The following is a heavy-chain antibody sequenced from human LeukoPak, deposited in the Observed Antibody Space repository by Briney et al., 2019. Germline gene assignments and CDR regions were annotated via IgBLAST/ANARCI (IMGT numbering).Heavy chain of an antibody. CDR3: AAGYSSSWPLGGYYFDY. CDR1: GFTFSSYA. V-gene: IGHV3-23*01. Sequence: GGSLRLSCAASGFTFSSYAMSWVRQAPGKGLEWVSAISGSGGSTYYADSVKGRFTISRDNSKNTLYLQMNSLRAEDTAVHYCAAGYSSSWPLGGYYFDYWGQGTLVTVSS. D-gene: IGHD6-13*01. J-gene: IGHJ4*02. CDR2: ISGSGGST.